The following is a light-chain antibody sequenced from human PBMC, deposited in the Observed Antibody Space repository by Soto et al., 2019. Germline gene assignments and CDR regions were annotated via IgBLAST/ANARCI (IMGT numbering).Light chain of an antibody. CDR2: ANS. CDR3: QSYDSGLSYV. V-gene: IGLV1-40*01. J-gene: IGLJ1*01. CDR1: SSNIGAGYD. Sequence: QSVLTQPPSVSGAPGQRVTISCTWSSSNIGAGYDVHWYQQLPGTAPKLLIYANSNRPSGVPDRFSGSKSGTSTSLAITGLQAEDEADYYCQSYDSGLSYVFGTGTKVTVL.